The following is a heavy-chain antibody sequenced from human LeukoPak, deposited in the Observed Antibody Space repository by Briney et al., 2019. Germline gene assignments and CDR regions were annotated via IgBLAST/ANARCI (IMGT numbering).Heavy chain of an antibody. D-gene: IGHD3-16*02. Sequence: GGSLRLSCAASGFTFSSFWMSWVRQAPGKGLEWVANINQDGSGKYFVDSVKGRFTISRDNAKNTLYLQMNSLRAEDTAVYYCARDPYDYVWGSYRSDAFDIWGQGTMVTVSS. J-gene: IGHJ3*02. V-gene: IGHV3-7*01. CDR1: GFTFSSFW. CDR3: ARDPYDYVWGSYRSDAFDI. CDR2: INQDGSGK.